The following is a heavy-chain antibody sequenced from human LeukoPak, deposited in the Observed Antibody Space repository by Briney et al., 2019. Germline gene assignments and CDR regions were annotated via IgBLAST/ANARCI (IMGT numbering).Heavy chain of an antibody. V-gene: IGHV3-33*01. Sequence: GRSLRLSCAASGFTFSSYGMHWVRQAPGKGLEWVAVIWYDGSNKYYADSVKGRFTISRDNSKNTLYLQMNSLRAEDTAVYYCARDTYYYGSGSYYLFDYWGQGTLVTVSS. D-gene: IGHD3-10*01. CDR3: ARDTYYYGSGSYYLFDY. CDR2: IWYDGSNK. J-gene: IGHJ4*02. CDR1: GFTFSSYG.